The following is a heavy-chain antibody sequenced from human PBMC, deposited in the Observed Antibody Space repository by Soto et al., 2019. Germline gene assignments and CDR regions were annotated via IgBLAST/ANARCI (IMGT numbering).Heavy chain of an antibody. V-gene: IGHV1-69*13. CDR3: ARDGAVAGNINFDY. J-gene: IGHJ4*02. D-gene: IGHD6-19*01. CDR1: GGTFSNSV. CDR2: IIPLFDTK. Sequence: SVKVSCKASGGTFSNSVISWLRQAPGQGLEWMGGIIPLFDTKNYAQKLQGRLTFSADESTSTAYTELSSLRSEDTAVYYCARDGAVAGNINFDYWGQGTLVTVSS.